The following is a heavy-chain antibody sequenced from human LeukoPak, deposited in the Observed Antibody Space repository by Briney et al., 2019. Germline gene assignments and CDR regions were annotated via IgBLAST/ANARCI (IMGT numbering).Heavy chain of an antibody. CDR2: ISYDGGNK. CDR3: AKAPISGGWYYYVDS. J-gene: IGHJ4*02. Sequence: GTSLRLSCATSGFTFTCCGMHWVRQAPGKGLEWVAVISYDGGNKYYADSVKGRFTISRDNSKNTLYLQMNSLRAEDTAVFYCAKAPISGGWYYYVDSWGQGTLVTVSS. D-gene: IGHD6-19*01. CDR1: GFTFTCCG. V-gene: IGHV3-30*18.